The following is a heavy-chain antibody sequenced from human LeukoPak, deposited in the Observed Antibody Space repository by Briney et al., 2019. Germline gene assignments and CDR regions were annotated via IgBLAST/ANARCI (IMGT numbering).Heavy chain of an antibody. V-gene: IGHV1-18*01. D-gene: IGHD3-10*01. J-gene: IGHJ4*02. CDR3: ARGGALIIRAMAHPNDFDY. CDR1: GYTFTSYG. Sequence: GASVKVSCKASGYTFTSYGISWVRQAPGQGLEWMGWISAYNGNTNYARKLQGRVTMTTDTSTSTAYMGLRSLRSDDTAVYYCARGGALIIRAMAHPNDFDYWGQGTLVTVSS. CDR2: ISAYNGNT.